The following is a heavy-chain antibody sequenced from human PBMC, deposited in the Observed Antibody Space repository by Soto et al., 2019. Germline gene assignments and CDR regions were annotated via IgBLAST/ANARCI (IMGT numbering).Heavy chain of an antibody. CDR2: IYNSGST. D-gene: IGHD3-22*01. J-gene: IGHJ3*02. CDR1: GGSISSGGYY. V-gene: IGHV4-31*03. Sequence: PSETLSLTCTVSGGSISSGGYYWSWIRQHPGKGLEWIGYIYNSGSTYYNPSLKSRVTISVDTSKNQFSLKLSSVTAADTAVYYCARALRTGYYDSSGYYYVTDAFDIWGQGTMVTVSS. CDR3: ARALRTGYYDSSGYYYVTDAFDI.